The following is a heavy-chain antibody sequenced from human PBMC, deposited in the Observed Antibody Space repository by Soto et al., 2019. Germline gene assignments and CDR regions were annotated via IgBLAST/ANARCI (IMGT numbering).Heavy chain of an antibody. J-gene: IGHJ4*01. CDR1: GFAFRSYN. V-gene: IGHV3-21*01. CDR2: ISSGSSNI. Sequence: EVQLVESGGGLVKPGGSLTLSCAGSGFAFRSYNMNWVRQPPGKGLEWVASISSGSSNIYYADSVKGRFTIARDNAKDSLYLPMDSLRAEDSAVYYCASATVVAGTLDFWGQGTLLTVSS. CDR3: ASATVVAGTLDF. D-gene: IGHD2-15*01.